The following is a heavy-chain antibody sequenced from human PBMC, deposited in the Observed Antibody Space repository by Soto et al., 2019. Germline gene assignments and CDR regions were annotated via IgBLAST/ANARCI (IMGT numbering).Heavy chain of an antibody. CDR3: NTLSLIFPYYFDY. V-gene: IGHV3-15*07. J-gene: IGHJ4*02. CDR1: GFTFSNAW. CDR2: IKSKTDGGTT. D-gene: IGHD2-21*02. Sequence: GGSLRLSCAASGFTFSNAWMNWVRQAPGKGLEWVGRIKSKTDGGTTDYAAPVKGRFTISRDDSKNTLYLQMNSLKTEDTAVYYCNTLSLIFPYYFDYWGQGTLVTVSS.